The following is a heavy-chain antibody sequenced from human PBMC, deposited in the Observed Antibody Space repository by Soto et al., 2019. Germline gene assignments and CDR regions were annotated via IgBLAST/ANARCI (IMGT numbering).Heavy chain of an antibody. D-gene: IGHD5-18*01. CDR2: INAGNGNT. J-gene: IGHJ4*02. CDR1: GYTFTSYA. Sequence: ASVKFSCKASGYTFTSYAMHWVRQAPGQRLEWMGWINAGNGNTKYSQKFQGRVTMTRNTSISTAYMELSSLRSEDTAVYYCARGRLGYSYVDFDYWGQGTLVTVSS. CDR3: ARGRLGYSYVDFDY. V-gene: IGHV1-3*01.